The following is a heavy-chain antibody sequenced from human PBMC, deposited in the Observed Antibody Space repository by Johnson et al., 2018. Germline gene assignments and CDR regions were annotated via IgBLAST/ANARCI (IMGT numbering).Heavy chain of an antibody. V-gene: IGHV3-30*18. Sequence: QVQLVESGGGVVQPGRSLRLSCAASGFTFSNYVIHWVRQAPGKGLEWVGLISSDGTNKYYADSVKGRFTISRYNSKNTLYLQMNSLRREDTAVYYCAKGYFGLRYAFDIWGQGTMVTVSS. CDR3: AKGYFGLRYAFDI. CDR1: GFTFSNYV. CDR2: ISSDGTNK. J-gene: IGHJ3*02. D-gene: IGHD3/OR15-3a*01.